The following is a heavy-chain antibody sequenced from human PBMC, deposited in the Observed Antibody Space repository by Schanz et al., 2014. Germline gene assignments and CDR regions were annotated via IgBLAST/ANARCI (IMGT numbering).Heavy chain of an antibody. Sequence: EVQLVESGGGLVQPGGSLRLSCAASGFSVGNKYMNWVRQAPGKGLEWVSFIYIGGNTYYADSVKGRFTISSDNSKSTLYLQMSSLRAEDTAVYYCARGGPAYYFDDWGQGTLVTVSS. V-gene: IGHV3-66*01. CDR1: GFSVGNKY. CDR2: IYIGGNT. CDR3: ARGGPAYYFDD. J-gene: IGHJ4*02.